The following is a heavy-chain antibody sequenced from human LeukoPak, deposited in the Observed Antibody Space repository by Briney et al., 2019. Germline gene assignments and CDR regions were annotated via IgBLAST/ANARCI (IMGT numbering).Heavy chain of an antibody. J-gene: IGHJ4*02. CDR2: INPSGGNT. CDR3: ASFGMDSSGYYGLDY. V-gene: IGHV1-46*01. Sequence: ASVTVSCKASGYIFTTYYIHWVRQVPGQGLEWMGIINPSGGNTNYAQKFKGRVTMTRDTSTSTVYMDLSSLRSEDTAVYYCASFGMDSSGYYGLDYWGQGTLVTVSS. D-gene: IGHD3-22*01. CDR1: GYIFTTYY.